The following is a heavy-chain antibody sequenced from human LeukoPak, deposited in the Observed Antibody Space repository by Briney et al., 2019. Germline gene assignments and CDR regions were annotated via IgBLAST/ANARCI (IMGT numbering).Heavy chain of an antibody. CDR3: ARGRKNSGYRYYYYYYMDV. D-gene: IGHD3-22*01. CDR1: GGSFSGYY. CDR2: INHSGST. V-gene: IGHV4-34*01. J-gene: IGHJ6*03. Sequence: SETLSLTCAVYGGSFSGYYWSWIRQPPGKGLEWIGEINHSGSTNYNPSLKSRVTISVDTSKNQFSLKLSSMTAADTAVYYCARGRKNSGYRYYYYYYMDVWDKGTTVTVSS.